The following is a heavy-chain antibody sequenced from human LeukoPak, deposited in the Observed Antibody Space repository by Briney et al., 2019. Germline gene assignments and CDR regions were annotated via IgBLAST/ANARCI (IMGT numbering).Heavy chain of an antibody. V-gene: IGHV1-18*04. CDR1: GYTFTGYY. J-gene: IGHJ5*02. D-gene: IGHD3-22*01. CDR2: ISAYNGNT. Sequence: ASVKVSCKASGYTFTGYYMHWVRQAPGQGLEWMGWISAYNGNTNYAQKLQGRVTMTTDTSTSTAYMELRSLRSDDTAVYYCARDQYVYYDSSGYSNWFDPWGQGTLVTVSS. CDR3: ARDQYVYYDSSGYSNWFDP.